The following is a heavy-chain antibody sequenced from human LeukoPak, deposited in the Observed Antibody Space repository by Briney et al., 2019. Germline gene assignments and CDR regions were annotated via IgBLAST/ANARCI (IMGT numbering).Heavy chain of an antibody. D-gene: IGHD6-19*01. CDR2: INHSGST. V-gene: IGHV4-34*01. CDR1: GGSFSGYY. J-gene: IGHJ4*02. Sequence: KPSETLSLTCAVYGGSFSGYYWSWIRQPPGKGLEWIGEINHSGSTNYNPSLKSRVTISVDTSKNQFSLKLSSVTAADTAVYYCARGIAVAGTIGRKKVPAPYYFDYWGQGTLVTVSS. CDR3: ARGIAVAGTIGRKKVPAPYYFDY.